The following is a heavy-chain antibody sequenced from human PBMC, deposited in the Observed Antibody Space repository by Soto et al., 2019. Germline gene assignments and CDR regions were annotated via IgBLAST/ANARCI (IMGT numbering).Heavy chain of an antibody. CDR2: INPNSGGT. CDR3: ARGPGYSSSSFLYY. CDR1: GCPFTGCY. D-gene: IGHD6-6*01. Sequence: XAVKVSCKASGCPFTGCYMHWVRQAPGQGLEWMGWINPNSGGTNYAQKFQCWVTMTRDTSISTAYMELSRLRSDDTAVYYCARGPGYSSSSFLYYWSQGTLVTVSS. J-gene: IGHJ4*02. V-gene: IGHV1-2*04.